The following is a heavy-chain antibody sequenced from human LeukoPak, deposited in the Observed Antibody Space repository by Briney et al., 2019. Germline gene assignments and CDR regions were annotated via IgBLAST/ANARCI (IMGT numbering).Heavy chain of an antibody. D-gene: IGHD2-8*01. CDR1: GFTFSSYG. CDR3: ARDSRGVLDY. V-gene: IGHV3-23*01. J-gene: IGHJ4*02. Sequence: GGTLRLSCAASGFTFSSYGMSWVRQAPGKGLEWVSAISGSGGSTYYADSVKGRFTISRDNAKNSLYLQVNSLRAEDTAVYYCARDSRGVLDYWGQGTLVTVSS. CDR2: ISGSGGST.